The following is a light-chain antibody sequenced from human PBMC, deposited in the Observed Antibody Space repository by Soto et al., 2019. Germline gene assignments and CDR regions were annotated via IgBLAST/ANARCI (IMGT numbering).Light chain of an antibody. CDR3: QQYYSTPTP. V-gene: IGKV4-1*01. Sequence: IVVTVSLASLAVSLGARATISCKSSHNIVTTPNSKNYFSWYHQKPGQPPKLXIYEASTRDSGVPDRFSGSGSGTDFTLTISSLQAEDVAVYYCQQYYSTPTPFGQGTRLEIK. CDR1: HNIVTTPNSKNY. CDR2: EAS. J-gene: IGKJ5*01.